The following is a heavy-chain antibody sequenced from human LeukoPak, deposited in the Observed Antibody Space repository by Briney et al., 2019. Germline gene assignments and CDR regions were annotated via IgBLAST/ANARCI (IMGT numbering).Heavy chain of an antibody. CDR3: ARERGGAVAVDAFDI. V-gene: IGHV1-69*01. CDR1: GGTFSSYA. D-gene: IGHD6-19*01. J-gene: IGHJ3*02. Sequence: AVKVSCKASGGTFSSYAISWVRQAPGQGLEWMGGIIPIFGTANYAQKFQGRVTITADESTSTAYMELSSLRSEATAVYYCARERGGAVAVDAFDIWGQGTMVTVSS. CDR2: IIPIFGTA.